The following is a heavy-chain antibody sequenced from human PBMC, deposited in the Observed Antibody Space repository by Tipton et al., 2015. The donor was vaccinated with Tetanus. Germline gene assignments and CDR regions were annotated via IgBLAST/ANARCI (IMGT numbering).Heavy chain of an antibody. Sequence: LRLSCAASGFTFSDYAIHWVRQAPGKGLEWIGLIYYSGSTSYNPSLKSRVTISVDTSKNQLSLKLTSVTAADTAVYYCATMTPVDWYFDLWGRGTLVTVSS. CDR2: IYYSGST. J-gene: IGHJ2*01. CDR3: ATMTPVDWYFDL. V-gene: IGHV4-59*01. D-gene: IGHD4-23*01. CDR1: GFTFSDYA.